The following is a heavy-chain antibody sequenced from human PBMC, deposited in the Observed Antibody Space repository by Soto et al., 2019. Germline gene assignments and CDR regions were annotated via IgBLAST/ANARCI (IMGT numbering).Heavy chain of an antibody. J-gene: IGHJ5*02. CDR3: ARGAATGDLLDP. Sequence: QVQLVQSGAEVKKPGSSVKVSCKASGGTFSSYTISWVRQAPGQGLEWMGRIIPILGIANYAQKFQGRVTITADKSTSTAYMELSCLRSEDTAVYYCARGAATGDLLDPWGQGTLVTVSS. CDR2: IIPILGIA. V-gene: IGHV1-69*02. CDR1: GGTFSSYT. D-gene: IGHD2-15*01.